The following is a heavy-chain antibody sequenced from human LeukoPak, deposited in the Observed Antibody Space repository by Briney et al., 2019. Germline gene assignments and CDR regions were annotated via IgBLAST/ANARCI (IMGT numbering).Heavy chain of an antibody. CDR3: ARGPPCSSTSCYVTGAFDF. V-gene: IGHV3-21*01. Sequence: PGGSLRLFCAASGFIFSIYSMNWVRQAPGKGLEWVSSVSSSSTSIYYADSLKGRFTISRDNAKNSLFLQVNSLRDEDTAVYYCARGPPCSSTSCYVTGAFDFWGQGTMVTVSS. CDR2: VSSSSTSI. D-gene: IGHD2-2*01. CDR1: GFIFSIYS. J-gene: IGHJ3*01.